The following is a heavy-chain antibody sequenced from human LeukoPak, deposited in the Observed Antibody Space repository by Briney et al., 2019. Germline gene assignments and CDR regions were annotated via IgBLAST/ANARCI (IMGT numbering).Heavy chain of an antibody. V-gene: IGHV3-21*01. Sequence: GGSLSLSCAASGFAFSGYSVHWVRQAPGEGLEWVSSISISGTYVYYADSVKGRFTISRDDAQNSLYLQMNSLRAEDTAVYYCARDRQKREYSSSYVYWGQGTLVTVSS. D-gene: IGHD6-6*01. CDR2: ISISGTYV. CDR3: ARDRQKREYSSSYVY. J-gene: IGHJ4*02. CDR1: GFAFSGYS.